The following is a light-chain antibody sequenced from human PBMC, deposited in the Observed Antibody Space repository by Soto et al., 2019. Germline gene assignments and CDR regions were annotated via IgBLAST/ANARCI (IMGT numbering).Light chain of an antibody. CDR1: QSVRTY. CDR3: QQRTNWPSST. Sequence: EVVLTQSPATLSLSPGERATLSCRASQSVRTYLAWYQQKPGQAPRLLIHDASSRATGIPARFSGSGSGTAVTITISSREPEDFAVYYCQQRTNWPSSTFGQGTRLEI. V-gene: IGKV3-11*01. J-gene: IGKJ5*01. CDR2: DAS.